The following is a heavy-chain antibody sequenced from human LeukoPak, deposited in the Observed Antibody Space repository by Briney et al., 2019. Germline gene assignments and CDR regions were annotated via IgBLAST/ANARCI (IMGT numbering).Heavy chain of an antibody. V-gene: IGHV3-23*01. D-gene: IGHD5/OR15-5a*01. CDR3: AKRVVHDYYYYGMDV. J-gene: IGHJ6*04. CDR1: GFTFSSYA. CDR2: ISGSGGST. Sequence: GGSLRLSCAASGFTFSSYAMSWVRQAPGKGLGWVSAISGSGGSTYYADSVKGRFTISRDNSKNTLYLQMNSLRAEDTAVYYCAKRVVHDYYYYGMDVRGKGTTVTVSS.